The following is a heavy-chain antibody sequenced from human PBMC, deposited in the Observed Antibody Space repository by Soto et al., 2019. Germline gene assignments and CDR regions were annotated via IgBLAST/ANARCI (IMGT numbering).Heavy chain of an antibody. CDR1: GFSLSTSGVG. J-gene: IGHJ4*02. CDR2: VYWDDDK. Sequence: QITLKESGPTLVKPTQTLTLTCTFSGFSLSTSGVGVGWIRQPPAKALEWLALVYWDDDKRYSPSLKSRLTITKDTSKNQVVLTMTNMDHVDTATYYCAHRRISGETFDYWGQGTLVTVSS. CDR3: AHRRISGETFDY. D-gene: IGHD3-10*01. V-gene: IGHV2-5*02.